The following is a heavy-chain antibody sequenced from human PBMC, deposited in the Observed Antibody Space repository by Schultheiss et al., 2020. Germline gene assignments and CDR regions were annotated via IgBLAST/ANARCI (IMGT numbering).Heavy chain of an antibody. Sequence: GSLRLSCSASGFTFSSYAMHWVRQAPGKGLEWIGEIYHSGSTNYNPSLKSRVTISVDKSKNQFSLKLSSVTAADTAVYYCARDRNSPGNDYYYYGMDVWGQGTTVTVSS. J-gene: IGHJ6*02. D-gene: IGHD1-1*01. CDR1: GFTFSSYA. CDR2: IYHSGST. V-gene: IGHV4-4*02. CDR3: ARDRNSPGNDYYYYGMDV.